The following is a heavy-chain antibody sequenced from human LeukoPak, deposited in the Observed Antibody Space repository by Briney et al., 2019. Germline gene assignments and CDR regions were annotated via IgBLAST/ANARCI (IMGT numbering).Heavy chain of an antibody. CDR3: ATMDYDILTGYYRYYYYGMDV. CDR1: GYTLTELS. V-gene: IGHV1-24*01. CDR2: FDPEDGET. D-gene: IGHD3-9*01. Sequence: ASVKVSCKVSGYTLTELSMHWVRQAPGKGLEWMGGFDPEDGETIYAQKFQGRVTMTEDTSTDTAYMELSSLRSEDTAVYYCATMDYDILTGYYRYYYYGMDVWGQGTTVTVPS. J-gene: IGHJ6*02.